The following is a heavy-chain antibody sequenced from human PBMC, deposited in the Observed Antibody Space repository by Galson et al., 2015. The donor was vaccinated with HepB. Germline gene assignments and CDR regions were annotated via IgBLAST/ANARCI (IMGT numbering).Heavy chain of an antibody. CDR3: ARTPILGSYYDLSSGSPPYYFDY. CDR2: MNPNNGYT. CDR1: GYTFTNYD. V-gene: IGHV1-8*01. Sequence: SVKVSCKASGYTFTNYDINWVRQATGQGLEWVGWMNPNNGYTGYAQNFQGRVTMTRDTSISTAYMELSSLRSEDTTVYYCARTPILGSYYDLSSGSPPYYFDYWGQGTLVTVSS. D-gene: IGHD3-3*01. J-gene: IGHJ4*02.